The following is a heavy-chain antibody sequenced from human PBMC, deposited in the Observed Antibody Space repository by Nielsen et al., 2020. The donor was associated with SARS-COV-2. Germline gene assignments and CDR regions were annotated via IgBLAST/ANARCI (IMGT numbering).Heavy chain of an antibody. CDR1: GGSVSSGSYY. CDR3: ARAGYNMEYNWFDP. Sequence: SETLSLTCTVSGGSVSSGSYYWSWIRQPPGKGLEWIGYIYYSGSTNYNPSLKSRVTISVDTSKNQFSLKLSSVTAADTAVYYCARAGYNMEYNWFDPWGQGTLVTVSS. D-gene: IGHD5-24*01. J-gene: IGHJ5*02. V-gene: IGHV4-61*01. CDR2: IYYSGST.